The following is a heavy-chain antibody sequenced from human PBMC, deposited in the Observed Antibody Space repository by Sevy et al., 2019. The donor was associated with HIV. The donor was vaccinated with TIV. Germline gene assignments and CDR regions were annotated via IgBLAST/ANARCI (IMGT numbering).Heavy chain of an antibody. D-gene: IGHD3-10*01. CDR1: GFTFSSYW. V-gene: IGHV3-7*01. J-gene: IGHJ6*02. Sequence: GGSLRLSCAASGFTFSSYWMSWVRQAPGKGLEWVANIKQDGSEKYYVDSVKSRFTISRDNAKNSLYLQMNSLRAEDTVVYYCARDKWFGESISGGSMDVWGQGTTVTVSS. CDR3: ARDKWFGESISGGSMDV. CDR2: IKQDGSEK.